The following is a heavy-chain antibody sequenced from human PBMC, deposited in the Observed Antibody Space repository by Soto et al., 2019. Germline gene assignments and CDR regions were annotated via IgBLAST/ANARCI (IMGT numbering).Heavy chain of an antibody. D-gene: IGHD3-22*01. CDR1: GDSMSDYF. Sequence: SDTLSLTCTVSGDSMSDYFWSWIRQPPGGGLEWIGYIHDSGTANYNPSLKSRVTIFVDTSKNQFSLKLTSVTAADTALYYCARDYFDSSDYTTNWFDPWGQGALVTVPQ. CDR3: ARDYFDSSDYTTNWFDP. CDR2: IHDSGTA. J-gene: IGHJ5*02. V-gene: IGHV4-59*08.